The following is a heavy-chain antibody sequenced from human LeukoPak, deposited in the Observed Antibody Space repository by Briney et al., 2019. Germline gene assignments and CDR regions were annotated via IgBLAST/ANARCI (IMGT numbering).Heavy chain of an antibody. D-gene: IGHD3-16*01. CDR3: ARGGGLDV. CDR1: GLTVSSSY. Sequence: PGGSLRLSCAASGLTVSSSYMNWARQAPGKGLEWVASINHNGNVNYYVDSVKGRLTISRDNAKNSLYLQMSNLRAEDTAVYFCARGGGLDVWGQGATVTVSS. CDR2: INHNGNVN. V-gene: IGHV3-7*03. J-gene: IGHJ6*02.